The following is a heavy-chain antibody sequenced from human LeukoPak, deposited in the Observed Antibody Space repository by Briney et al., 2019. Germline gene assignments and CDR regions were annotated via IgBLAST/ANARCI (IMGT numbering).Heavy chain of an antibody. CDR1: GGSISSYH. Sequence: SETLSLTCTVSGGSISSYHWSWIRQPPGKGLEWIGYIYYSGSTNYNPSLKSRVTISVDTSKNQFSLKLSSVTAADTAVYYCARGLTRDYFDYWGQGTLVTVSS. CDR3: ARGLTRDYFDY. D-gene: IGHD3-10*01. J-gene: IGHJ4*02. CDR2: IYYSGST. V-gene: IGHV4-59*08.